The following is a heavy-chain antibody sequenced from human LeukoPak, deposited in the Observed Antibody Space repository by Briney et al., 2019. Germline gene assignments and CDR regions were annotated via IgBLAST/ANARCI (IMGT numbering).Heavy chain of an antibody. CDR3: ARDRAGYYLDV. CDR1: GFTFSPYT. CDR2: IIGDGITT. J-gene: IGHJ6*03. D-gene: IGHD3-9*01. V-gene: IGHV3-64*02. Sequence: GGCLSLSCAASGFTFSPYTMHWVRPAAGRGLEFVSAIIGDGITTYYADSVKGRFTVSRDNSKSTLYLQMGSLTAEDMAVYYCARDRAGYYLDVEGKGTAITV.